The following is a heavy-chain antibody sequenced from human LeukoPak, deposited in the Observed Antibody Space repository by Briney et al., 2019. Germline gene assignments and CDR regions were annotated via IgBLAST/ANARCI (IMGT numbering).Heavy chain of an antibody. D-gene: IGHD4-11*01. CDR3: ARASVTTVARWDY. Sequence: SETLSLTCTVSNDSISSGDYYWNWIRQPPGKGLEWIGYIFHRGGTSYNPSLKSRVTMSVDTSKNQFSLKLSSVTAADTAVYYCARASVTTVARWDYWGQGTLVTVSS. CDR1: NDSISSGDYY. J-gene: IGHJ4*02. CDR2: IFHRGGT. V-gene: IGHV4-30-4*01.